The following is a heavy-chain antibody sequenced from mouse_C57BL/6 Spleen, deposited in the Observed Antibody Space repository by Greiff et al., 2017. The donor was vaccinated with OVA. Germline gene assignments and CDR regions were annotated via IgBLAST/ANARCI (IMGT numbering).Heavy chain of an antibody. CDR2: IDPETGGT. V-gene: IGHV1-15*01. D-gene: IGHD1-1*01. CDR1: GYTFTDYE. CDR3: TRIHYGSSYFDY. Sequence: QVQLQQSGAELVRPGASVTLSCKASGYTFTDYEMHWVKQTPVHGLEWIGAIDPETGGTAYNQKFKGKAILTADKSSSTAYMELRSLTSEDSAVYYCTRIHYGSSYFDYWGQGTTLTVSS. J-gene: IGHJ2*01.